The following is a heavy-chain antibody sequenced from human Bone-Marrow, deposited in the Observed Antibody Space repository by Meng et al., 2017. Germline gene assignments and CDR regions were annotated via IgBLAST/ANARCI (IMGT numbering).Heavy chain of an antibody. CDR2: ISSSGSTI. V-gene: IGHV3-11*04. Sequence: QVKMLCSGGGLVKPGGSLRLPCAASGFTFSDYYMSWIRQAPGKGLEWVSYISSSGSTIYYADSVKGRFTISRDNAKNSLYLQMNSLRAEDTAVYYCARSVEYGDYLPDYWGQGTLVTVSS. CDR3: ARSVEYGDYLPDY. CDR1: GFTFSDYY. D-gene: IGHD4-17*01. J-gene: IGHJ4*02.